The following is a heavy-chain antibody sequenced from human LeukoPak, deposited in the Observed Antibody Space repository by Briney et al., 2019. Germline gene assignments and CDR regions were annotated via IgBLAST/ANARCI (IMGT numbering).Heavy chain of an antibody. CDR2: INPNSGGT. Sequence: PRASVKVSCKASGYTFTGYYMHWVRQAPGQGLEWMGWINPNSGGTNYAQKFQGRVTMTRNTSISTAYMELSSLRSEDTAVYYCARGQRYYDYVWGSRWDYYYYYMDVWGKGTTVTISS. CDR1: GYTFTGYY. J-gene: IGHJ6*03. CDR3: ARGQRYYDYVWGSRWDYYYYYMDV. D-gene: IGHD3-16*01. V-gene: IGHV1-2*02.